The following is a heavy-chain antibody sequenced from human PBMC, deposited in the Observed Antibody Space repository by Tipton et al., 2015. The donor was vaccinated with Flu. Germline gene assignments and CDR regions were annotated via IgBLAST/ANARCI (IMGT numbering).Heavy chain of an antibody. CDR3: ARRSSDYGGNCFDY. CDR1: RYSISTGFY. Sequence: TLSLTCDVSRYSISTGFYWGWLRQPPGRGLEWIGNIYRSGSSYSNPSLRSRVTISVDTSKNQFFLRLNSVTAADTAAYYCARRSSDYGGNCFDYWGQGTLVTVSS. CDR2: IYRSGSS. D-gene: IGHD4-23*01. J-gene: IGHJ4*02. V-gene: IGHV4-38-2*01.